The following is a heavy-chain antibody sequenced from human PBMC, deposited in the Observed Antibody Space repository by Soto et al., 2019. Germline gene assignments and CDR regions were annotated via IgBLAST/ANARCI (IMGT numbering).Heavy chain of an antibody. V-gene: IGHV1-18*04. CDR2: ISAYNGNT. CDR1: GYTFSNYG. CDR3: ARDSLIVVVPAAIRPDYYYYGMDV. J-gene: IGHJ6*02. D-gene: IGHD2-2*01. Sequence: ASVKVSCKASGYTFSNYGISWVRQAPGQGLEWMGWISAYNGNTNYAQKLQGRVTMTTDTSTSTAYMELRSPRSDDTAVYYCARDSLIVVVPAAIRPDYYYYGMDVWGQGTTVTVSS.